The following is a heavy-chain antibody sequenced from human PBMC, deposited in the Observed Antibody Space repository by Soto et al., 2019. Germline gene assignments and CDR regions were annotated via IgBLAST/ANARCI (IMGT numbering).Heavy chain of an antibody. Sequence: EVQLLESGGGLVQPGGSLRLSCAASGFTFSSYAMSWVRQAPGKGLEWVSAISGSGGSTYYADSVKGRFTISRDNSTNTRYLQMNSLRAEDTAVYNRAKGGSTSRWPYYHGMDVWGQGTTFPVSS. J-gene: IGHJ6*02. CDR3: AKGGSTSRWPYYHGMDV. CDR1: GFTFSSYA. V-gene: IGHV3-23*01. CDR2: ISGSGGST. D-gene: IGHD2-2*01.